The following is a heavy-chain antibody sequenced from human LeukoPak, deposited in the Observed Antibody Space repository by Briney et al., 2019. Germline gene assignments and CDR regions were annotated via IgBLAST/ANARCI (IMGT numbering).Heavy chain of an antibody. CDR2: ISAYNGNT. CDR1: GYTFTSYG. D-gene: IGHD5-18*01. Sequence: GASVKVSCKASGYTFTSYGISWVRQAPGQGLEWMGWISAYNGNTNYAQKLQGRVTMTTDTSTSTAYMELRSLRSDDTAVYYCARGVAAAEGRGYSYGYHYWGQGTLVTVSS. V-gene: IGHV1-18*01. J-gene: IGHJ4*02. CDR3: ARGVAAAEGRGYSYGYHY.